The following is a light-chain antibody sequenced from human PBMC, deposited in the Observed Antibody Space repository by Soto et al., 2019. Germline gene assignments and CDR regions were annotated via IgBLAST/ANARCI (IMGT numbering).Light chain of an antibody. J-gene: IGKJ4*01. V-gene: IGKV1-39*01. CDR1: QAILTY. CDR3: QQTFSPAVT. Sequence: DIHLTQSPSSLSAAVGDRVTTTCRASQAILTYLNWFQQKAGKAPEVLIYGASSLRSGVPSRFTGSGSATDFTLTITSLQPEDAGTYFCQQTFSPAVTFGGGTKVDIK. CDR2: GAS.